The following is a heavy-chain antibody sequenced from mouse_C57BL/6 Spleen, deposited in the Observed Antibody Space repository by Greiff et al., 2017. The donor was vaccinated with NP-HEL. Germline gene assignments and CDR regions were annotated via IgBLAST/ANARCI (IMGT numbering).Heavy chain of an antibody. CDR2: ISSCSSTI. CDR1: GFTFSDYG. V-gene: IGHV5-17*01. Sequence: EVKLVESGGGLVKPGGSLKLSCAASGFTFSDYGMHWVRQAPDKGLEWVAYISSCSSTIYYADTVKGRFTFSRDNAENTLCLQMTRLRSEDTAMYYCAKWGLLLRYSSYAMDYWGQGTSVTVSS. CDR3: AKWGLLLRYSSYAMDY. J-gene: IGHJ4*01. D-gene: IGHD1-1*01.